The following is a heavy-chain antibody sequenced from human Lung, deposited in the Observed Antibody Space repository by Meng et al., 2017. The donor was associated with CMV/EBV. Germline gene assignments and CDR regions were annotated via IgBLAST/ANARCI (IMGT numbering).Heavy chain of an antibody. CDR1: GFTFRTTW. Sequence: GESLKISCAASGFTFRTTWMSWVRQAPGKGLDWVGRIKSRNDGGTADHGTPVKGRFTISRDDSKDTLYLQMNSLKVEDTAIYYCTTGFGTAGAFWGQGTLVTVSS. J-gene: IGHJ4*02. D-gene: IGHD1-1*01. V-gene: IGHV3-15*01. CDR2: IKSRNDGGTA. CDR3: TTGFGTAGAF.